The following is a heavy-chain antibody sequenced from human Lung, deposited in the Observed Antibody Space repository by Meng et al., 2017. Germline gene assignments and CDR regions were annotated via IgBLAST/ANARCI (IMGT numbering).Heavy chain of an antibody. CDR3: ARRGLWLDPQNFDY. CDR2: IYHSGST. J-gene: IGHJ4*02. Sequence: VQLHAPCPVPVKPSGTLSLPFAVSGGSSSSSNWWSWVRQPPGKGLEWIGEIYHSGSTNYNPSLKSRVTISVDKSKNQFSLKLSSVTAADTAVYYCARRGLWLDPQNFDYWGQGTLVTVSS. D-gene: IGHD6-19*01. V-gene: IGHV4-4*02. CDR1: GGSSSSSNW.